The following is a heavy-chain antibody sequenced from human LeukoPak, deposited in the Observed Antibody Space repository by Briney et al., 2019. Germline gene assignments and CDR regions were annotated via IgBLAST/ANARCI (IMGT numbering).Heavy chain of an antibody. CDR1: GFTFETFA. D-gene: IGHD7-27*01. V-gene: IGHV3-23*01. CDR3: ARDGQAFNSNWDYFEY. CDR2: IGNTET. Sequence: GGSLRLSRVASGFTFETFAMSWVRQAPGKGLEWVSGIGNTETYYSDSVKGRFTISRDNSKSTIYLHMSNLRAEDTALYYCARDGQAFNSNWDYFEYWGQGTPVTVSS. J-gene: IGHJ4*02.